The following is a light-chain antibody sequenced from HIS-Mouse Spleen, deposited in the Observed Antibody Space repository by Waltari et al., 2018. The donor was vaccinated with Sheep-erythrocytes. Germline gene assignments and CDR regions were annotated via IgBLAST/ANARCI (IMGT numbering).Light chain of an antibody. J-gene: IGLJ1*01. Sequence: QSALTQPRSVSGSPGQSVTISCTGTSSDVGGCNYVSWYQQHPGKAPKLMIYDVSKRPSGVPDRFSGSKSGNTASLTISGLQAEDEADYYCCSYAGSYNHVFATGTKVTVL. CDR2: DVS. CDR1: SSDVGGCNY. CDR3: CSYAGSYNHV. V-gene: IGLV2-11*01.